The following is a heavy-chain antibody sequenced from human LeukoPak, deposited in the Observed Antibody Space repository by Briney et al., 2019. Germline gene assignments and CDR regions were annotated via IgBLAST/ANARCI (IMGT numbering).Heavy chain of an antibody. J-gene: IGHJ4*02. CDR3: AKEGYSSTSGYFDY. CDR2: ISPDGTYS. CDR1: GFSFSAYW. Sequence: GGSLRLSCAASGFSFSAYWMHWVCQAPGKGLVWISKISPDGTYSQDADSVKGRFTISRDNSKNTLYLQMNSLRVEDTAIYYCAKEGYSSTSGYFDYWGQGTLVTVSS. D-gene: IGHD2/OR15-2a*01. V-gene: IGHV3-74*01.